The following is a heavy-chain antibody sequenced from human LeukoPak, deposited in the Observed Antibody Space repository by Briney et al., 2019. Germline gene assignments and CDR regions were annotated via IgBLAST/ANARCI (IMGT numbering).Heavy chain of an antibody. D-gene: IGHD3-16*02. V-gene: IGHV4-39*07. CDR1: GGSISSSSYY. CDR2: IYYSGST. J-gene: IGHJ4*02. CDR3: ARSSPYWGSYRSVGYFDY. Sequence: PSETLSLTCTVSGGSISSSSYYWGWIRQPPGKGLEWIGSIYYSGSTYYNPSLKSRVTISVDTSKNQFSLKLSSVTAADTAVYYCARSSPYWGSYRSVGYFDYWGQGTLVTVSS.